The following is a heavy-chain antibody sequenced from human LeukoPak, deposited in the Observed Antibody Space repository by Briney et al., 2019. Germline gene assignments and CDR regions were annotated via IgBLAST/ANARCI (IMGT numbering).Heavy chain of an antibody. CDR3: AKDLRAIVVVPAAID. D-gene: IGHD2-2*01. Sequence: GGSLRLSCAASGFTFSSYSMNWVRQAPGKGLEWVSSISSSSSYIYYADSVKGRFTISRDNSKNTLYLQMNSLRAEDTAVYYCAKDLRAIVVVPAAIDWGQGTLVTVSS. CDR2: ISSSSSYI. J-gene: IGHJ4*02. V-gene: IGHV3-21*04. CDR1: GFTFSSYS.